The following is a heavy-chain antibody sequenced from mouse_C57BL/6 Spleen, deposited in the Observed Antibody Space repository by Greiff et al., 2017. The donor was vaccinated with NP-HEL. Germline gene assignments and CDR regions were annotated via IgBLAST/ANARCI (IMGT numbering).Heavy chain of an antibody. Sequence: VQLKQSGPELVKPGASVKIPCKASGYTFTDYNMDWVKQSHGKSLEWIGDINPNNGGTIYNQKFKGKATLTVDKSSSTAYMELRSLTSEDTAVYYCARGGYDGGSYYIDYWGQGTTLTVSS. J-gene: IGHJ2*01. CDR2: INPNNGGT. V-gene: IGHV1-18*01. CDR1: GYTFTDYN. D-gene: IGHD1-1*01. CDR3: ARGGYDGGSYYIDY.